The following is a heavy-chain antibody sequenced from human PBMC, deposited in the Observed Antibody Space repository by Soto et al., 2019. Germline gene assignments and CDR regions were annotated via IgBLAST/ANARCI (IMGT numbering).Heavy chain of an antibody. CDR3: ARDPWEAAKY. Sequence: QVQLVESGGGVVQPGRSLRLSCAASGFTFSSYGMHWVRQAPGKGLEWVAVIWYDGSNKYYADSVKGRFTISRDNSEKPLYLQMNGGGAEDRGVYYCARDPWEAAKYWGQGPLATVSS. D-gene: IGHD1-26*01. CDR2: IWYDGSNK. CDR1: GFTFSSYG. J-gene: IGHJ4*02. V-gene: IGHV3-33*01.